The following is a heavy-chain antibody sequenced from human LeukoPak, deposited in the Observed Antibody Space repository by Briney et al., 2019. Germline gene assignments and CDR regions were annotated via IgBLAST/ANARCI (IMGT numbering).Heavy chain of an antibody. CDR1: GFTFSSYS. J-gene: IGHJ4*02. CDR2: ISSSSSYI. V-gene: IGHV3-21*03. Sequence: TGGSLRLSCAASGFTFSSYSMNWVRQAPGKGLEWVSSISSSSSYIYYADSVKGRFTISRDNAKNSLYLQMNSLRDEDTALYYCTKDVGGWQKHFDFWGQGTLVIVSS. D-gene: IGHD6-19*01. CDR3: TKDVGGWQKHFDF.